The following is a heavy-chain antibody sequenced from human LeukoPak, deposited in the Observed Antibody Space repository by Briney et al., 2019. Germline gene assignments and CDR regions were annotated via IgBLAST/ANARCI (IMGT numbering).Heavy chain of an antibody. CDR1: GGSISSYY. J-gene: IGHJ4*02. V-gene: IGHV4-59*01. CDR2: IYYSGST. D-gene: IGHD3-16*01. CDR3: ARVGGGIDY. Sequence: PSETLSLTCTVSGGSISSYYWSWIRQPPGKGLEWIGYIYYSGSTNYNPSLKSRVTISVDTSKNQFSLQLSSVTAADTAVYYCARVGGGIDYWGQGTLVTVSS.